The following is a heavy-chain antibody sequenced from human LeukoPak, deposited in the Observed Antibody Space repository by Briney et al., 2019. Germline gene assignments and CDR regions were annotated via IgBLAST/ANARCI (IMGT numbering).Heavy chain of an antibody. CDR1: GFTFSSYA. Sequence: GGSLRLSCAASGFTFSSYAMNWVRQAPGKGLEWVSTISGSGGSTYYADSVKGRFTISRDNSKNTLYLQMNSLRAEDTAVYYCARDRRGYSYGDFDYWGQGTLVTVSS. V-gene: IGHV3-23*01. CDR3: ARDRRGYSYGDFDY. J-gene: IGHJ4*02. D-gene: IGHD5-18*01. CDR2: ISGSGGST.